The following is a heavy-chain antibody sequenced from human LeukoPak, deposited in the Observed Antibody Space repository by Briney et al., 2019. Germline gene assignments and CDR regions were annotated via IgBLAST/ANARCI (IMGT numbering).Heavy chain of an antibody. CDR1: GFTFSSYH. CDR3: AKDLKEVTAIPVDAFDI. CDR2: ISTSRNYI. D-gene: IGHD2-21*02. J-gene: IGHJ3*02. Sequence: GGSLRLSCVVSGFTFSSYHMNWVRQAPGKGLEWVSSISTSRNYIYYADSVTGRFTISRDNAKNSLYLQMNSLRAEDTAVYYCAKDLKEVTAIPVDAFDIWGQGTMVTVSS. V-gene: IGHV3-21*01.